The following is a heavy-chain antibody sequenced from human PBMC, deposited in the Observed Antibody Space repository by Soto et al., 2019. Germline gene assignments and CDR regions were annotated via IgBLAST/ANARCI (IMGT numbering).Heavy chain of an antibody. CDR3: AKDLEWLRLPRWFDY. Sequence: PSETLSLTCTVSGGSISSYYWSWIRQPPGKGLEWIGYIYYSGSTNYNPSLKSRVTISVDTSKNQFSLKLSSVTAADTAVYYCAKDLEWLRLPRWFDYWGQGTLVTVSS. V-gene: IGHV4-59*01. J-gene: IGHJ4*02. D-gene: IGHD5-12*01. CDR2: IYYSGST. CDR1: GGSISSYY.